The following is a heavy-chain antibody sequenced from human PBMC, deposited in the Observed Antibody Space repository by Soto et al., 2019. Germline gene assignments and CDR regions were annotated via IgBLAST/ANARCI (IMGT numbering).Heavy chain of an antibody. CDR2: IFYSGTT. CDR1: GGSISSSSYY. CDR3: ARYAYSSRWYYFDY. J-gene: IGHJ4*02. V-gene: IGHV4-61*05. Sequence: SETLSLTCTVSGGSISSSSYYWGWIRQPPGKGLEWIGYIFYSGTTNYNPSLKSRVTISVDTSKNQFSLKLSSVTAADTAVYYCARYAYSSRWYYFDYWGPGTLVTVSS. D-gene: IGHD6-13*01.